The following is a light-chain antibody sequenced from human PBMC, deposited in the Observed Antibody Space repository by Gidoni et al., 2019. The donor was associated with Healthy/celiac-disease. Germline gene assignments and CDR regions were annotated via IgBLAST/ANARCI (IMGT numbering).Light chain of an antibody. V-gene: IGKV1-39*01. CDR2: AAS. CDR3: QQSYSNPWT. Sequence: DIQMTQSPSSLSASVGDRVTITCRASQSISSYLNWYQQKPGKAPKLLIYAASSLQSGVPSRFRGSGSGTDFTLTISSLQPEDFATYYCQQSYSNPWTFGQXTKVEIK. CDR1: QSISSY. J-gene: IGKJ1*01.